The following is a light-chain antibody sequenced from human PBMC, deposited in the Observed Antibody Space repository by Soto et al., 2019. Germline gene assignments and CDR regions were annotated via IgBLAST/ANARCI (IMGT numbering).Light chain of an antibody. CDR3: SSYAGSNNYV. J-gene: IGLJ1*01. Sequence: ALTQPPSASGSPGQSVTISCIGTSSVVGNYNYVSWYQQHPGKAPKLMIYEVSKRPSGVPDRFSGSKSGNTASLTVSGLQTDDEADYYCSSYAGSNNYVFGTGTKVTVL. CDR1: SSVVGNYNY. CDR2: EVS. V-gene: IGLV2-8*01.